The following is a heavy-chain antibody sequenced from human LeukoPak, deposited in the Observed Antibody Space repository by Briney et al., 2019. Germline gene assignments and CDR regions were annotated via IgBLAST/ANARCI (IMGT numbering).Heavy chain of an antibody. V-gene: IGHV1-3*01. J-gene: IGHJ5*02. Sequence: ASVNVSCKASGYTFTSYAMHWGRQAPGQGLEWMGWIHVGNGDTVVSQNFQGRVTITRDTSASTVYMELSSLRSEDTALYYCARDHFVGAAPFDPWGQGTLVIVSA. CDR2: IHVGNGDT. CDR3: ARDHFVGAAPFDP. CDR1: GYTFTSYA. D-gene: IGHD1-26*01.